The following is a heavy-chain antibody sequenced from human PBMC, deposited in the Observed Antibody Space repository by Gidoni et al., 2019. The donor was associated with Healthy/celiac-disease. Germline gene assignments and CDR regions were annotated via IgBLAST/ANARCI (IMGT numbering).Heavy chain of an antibody. CDR2: INHSGST. D-gene: IGHD6-19*01. CDR1: GGSFRGYY. J-gene: IGHJ4*02. CDR3: ARGGSRSSGWYGRVDY. Sequence: QVQLQQWGAGLLKPSEPLSLTCAVYGGSFRGYYWSWIRQPPGKGLEWIGEINHSGSTNYNPSLKSRVTISVDTSKNQFSLKLSSVTAADTAVYYCARGGSRSSGWYGRVDYWGQGTLVTVSS. V-gene: IGHV4-34*01.